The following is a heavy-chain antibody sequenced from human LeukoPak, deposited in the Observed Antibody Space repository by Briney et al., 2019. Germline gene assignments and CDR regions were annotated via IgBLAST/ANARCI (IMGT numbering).Heavy chain of an antibody. Sequence: GESLKISCKGSGYSFTSYWIGWVRQMPGKGLEWMGIIYPGDSDTRYSPSFQGQVTISADKSISTAYLQWRSLKASDTAMYYCARITVPSDSSGYYYYYYMDVWGKGTTVTISS. CDR3: ARITVPSDSSGYYYYYYMDV. CDR2: IYPGDSDT. CDR1: GYSFTSYW. V-gene: IGHV5-51*01. D-gene: IGHD3-22*01. J-gene: IGHJ6*03.